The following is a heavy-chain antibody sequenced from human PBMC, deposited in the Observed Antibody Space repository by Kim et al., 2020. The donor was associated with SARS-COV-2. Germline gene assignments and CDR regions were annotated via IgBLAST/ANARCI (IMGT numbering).Heavy chain of an antibody. CDR2: T. D-gene: IGHD2-2*01. Sequence: TYYNPSLKSRVTISVDTSKNQFSLKLSSVTAADTAVYYCARRKVGRFDYWGQGTLVTVSS. J-gene: IGHJ4*02. V-gene: IGHV4-39*01. CDR3: ARRKVGRFDY.